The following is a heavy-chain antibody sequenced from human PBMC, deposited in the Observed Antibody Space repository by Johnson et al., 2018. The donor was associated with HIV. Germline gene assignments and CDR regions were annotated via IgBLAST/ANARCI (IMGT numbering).Heavy chain of an antibody. Sequence: QVQLVESGGGVVQPGRSLRLSCAASGFTFSSYGMHWVRQAPGKGLEWVAVIWYDGSNKYYADSVKGRFTISRDNSKNTLYLQMNSLRAEDTAVYYCAKRVGGTISRTDAFDIWGQGTMVTVSS. CDR2: IWYDGSNK. J-gene: IGHJ3*02. D-gene: IGHD1-26*01. CDR1: GFTFSSYG. CDR3: AKRVGGTISRTDAFDI. V-gene: IGHV3-33*06.